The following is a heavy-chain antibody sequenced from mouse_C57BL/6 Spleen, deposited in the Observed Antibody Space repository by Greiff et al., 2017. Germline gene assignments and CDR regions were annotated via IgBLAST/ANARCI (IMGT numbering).Heavy chain of an antibody. CDR3: ARKFYYDEGAMDY. Sequence: VQLKESGPELVKPGASVKISCKASGYSFTGYYMHWVKQSHGNILDWIGYIYPYNGVSSYNQKFKGKATLTVDKSSSTAYMELRSLTSEDSAVYYCARKFYYDEGAMDYWGQGTSVTVSS. CDR2: IYPYNGVS. CDR1: GYSFTGYY. V-gene: IGHV1-31*01. D-gene: IGHD1-1*01. J-gene: IGHJ4*01.